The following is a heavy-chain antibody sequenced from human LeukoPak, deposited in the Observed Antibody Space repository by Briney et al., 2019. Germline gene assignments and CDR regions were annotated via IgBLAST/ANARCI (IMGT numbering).Heavy chain of an antibody. V-gene: IGHV4-39*07. D-gene: IGHD1-26*01. J-gene: IGHJ4*02. Sequence: SETLSLTCTVSGGSISSSSYYWGWIRQPPGKGLEWIGSIYYSGSTYYNPSLKSRVTISVDTSKNQFSLKLSSVTAADTAVYYCARVAGATTDYWGQGTLVTVSS. CDR1: GGSISSSSYY. CDR3: ARVAGATTDY. CDR2: IYYSGST.